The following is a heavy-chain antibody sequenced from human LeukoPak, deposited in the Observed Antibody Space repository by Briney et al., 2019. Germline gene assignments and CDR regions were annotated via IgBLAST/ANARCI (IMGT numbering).Heavy chain of an antibody. CDR2: IYSGGST. J-gene: IGHJ5*02. Sequence: PGGSLRLSCAASGFTVSSNYMSWVRQAPGKGLEWLSDIYSGGSTYYADSVKGRFTISRDNSKNTLYLQMNSLRAEDTAVYYCARSTSGHNWFDPWGQGTLVTVS. CDR1: GFTVSSNY. D-gene: IGHD6-25*01. CDR3: ARSTSGHNWFDP. V-gene: IGHV3-53*01.